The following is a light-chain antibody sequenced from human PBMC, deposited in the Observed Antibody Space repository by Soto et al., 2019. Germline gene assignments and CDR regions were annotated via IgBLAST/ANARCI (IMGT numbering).Light chain of an antibody. J-gene: IGKJ4*01. V-gene: IGKV3-15*01. Sequence: EIVLTQSPVTLSVSPGEGATLSCRASQSVAGDLAWYQQTPGQVPRLLIYAASTRATVIPARFSGSGSGTDFTLTISSLQSEDFAVYYCQQYNKWPLTFGGGTQVEIK. CDR2: AAS. CDR3: QQYNKWPLT. CDR1: QSVAGD.